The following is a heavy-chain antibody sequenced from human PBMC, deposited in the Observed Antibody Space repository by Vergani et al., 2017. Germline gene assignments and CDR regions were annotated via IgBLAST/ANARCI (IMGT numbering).Heavy chain of an antibody. CDR3: AREGHDGMDV. J-gene: IGHJ6*02. CDR2: IYTSGST. V-gene: IGHV4-61*02. Sequence: QVQLQESGPGLVKPSQTLSLTCTVSGCSISSGSNSWSWIRQPAGKGLEWIGRIYTSGSTNDNPSLKSRVTISVDTSKNQFSLKLSSVTAADTAVYYCAREGHDGMDVWGQGTTVTVSS. CDR1: GCSISSGSNS.